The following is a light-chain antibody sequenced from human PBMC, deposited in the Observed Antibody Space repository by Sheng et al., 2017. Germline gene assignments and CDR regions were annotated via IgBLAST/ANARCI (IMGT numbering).Light chain of an antibody. CDR1: QSLLHSNGYNY. J-gene: IGKJ2*03. Sequence: DIVMTQSPLSLPVTPGESASISCRSSQSLLHSNGYNYLDWYLQKPGQSPHLLIYLGSIRASGVPDRFSGSKSGTDFTLKISRVEAEDVGVYYCMQALQTPYSFGQG. CDR2: LGS. CDR3: MQALQTPYS. V-gene: IGKV2-28*01.